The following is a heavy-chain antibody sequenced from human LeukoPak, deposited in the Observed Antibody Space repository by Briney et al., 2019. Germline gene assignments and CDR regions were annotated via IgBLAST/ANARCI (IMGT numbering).Heavy chain of an antibody. J-gene: IGHJ5*02. CDR3: ARQYCSSTSCYPHIWWFDP. Sequence: APVKVSCKASGYTFTSYGISWVRQAPGQGLEWMGWISAYNGNTNYAQKLQGRVTMTTDTSTSTAYMELRSLRSDDTAVYYCARQYCSSTSCYPHIWWFDPWGQGTLVTVSS. CDR1: GYTFTSYG. V-gene: IGHV1-18*01. CDR2: ISAYNGNT. D-gene: IGHD2-2*01.